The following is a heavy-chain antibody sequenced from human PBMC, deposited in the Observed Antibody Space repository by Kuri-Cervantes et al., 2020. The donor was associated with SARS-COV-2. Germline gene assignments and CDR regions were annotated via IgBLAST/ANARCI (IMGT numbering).Heavy chain of an antibody. CDR1: GGSISSYY. CDR2: IYYSGST. V-gene: IGHV4-59*01. J-gene: IGHJ6*02. CDR3: ARTVAYCSGGGCYSYYYYGMDV. Sequence: SETLSLTCTVSGGSISSYYWSWIRQPPGKGLEWIGYIYYSGSTNYNPSLKSRVTISVDTSKNQFSLKLSSVTAADTAVYYCARTVAYCSGGGCYSYYYYGMDVWGQGTTVTVSS. D-gene: IGHD2-15*01.